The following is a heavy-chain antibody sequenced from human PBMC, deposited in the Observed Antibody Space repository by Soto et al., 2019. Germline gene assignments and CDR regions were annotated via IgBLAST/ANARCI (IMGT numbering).Heavy chain of an antibody. CDR1: GFTFSSYS. Sequence: GGSLRLSCAASGFTFSSYSMNWVRQAPGKGLEWVSYISSSSSTIYYADSVKGRFTISRDNAKNSLYLQMNSLRAEDTAVYYCARDQDYGDYVPFSNWGHGTLGTVSS. CDR3: ARDQDYGDYVPFSN. J-gene: IGHJ4*01. V-gene: IGHV3-48*01. D-gene: IGHD4-17*01. CDR2: ISSSSSTI.